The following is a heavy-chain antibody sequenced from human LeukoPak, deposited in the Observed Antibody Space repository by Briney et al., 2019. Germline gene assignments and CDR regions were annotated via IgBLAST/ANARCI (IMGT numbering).Heavy chain of an antibody. V-gene: IGHV1-18*01. Sequence: SVKVSCKASGYTFTSYGISWVRQAPGQGLEWMGWISADNGNTNYAQKLQGRVTVTTDTSTSTAYMELRSLRSDDTAVYYCARVYYDFWSGYEYDAFDIWGQGTMVTVSS. CDR3: ARVYYDFWSGYEYDAFDI. J-gene: IGHJ3*02. D-gene: IGHD3-3*01. CDR1: GYTFTSYG. CDR2: ISADNGNT.